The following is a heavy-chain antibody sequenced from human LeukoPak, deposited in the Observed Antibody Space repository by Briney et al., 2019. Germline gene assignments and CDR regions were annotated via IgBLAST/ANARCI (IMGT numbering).Heavy chain of an antibody. Sequence: GGSLRLSCAASGFTLSSYAMSWVRQGPGKGLEWVSAISVSGNTYHADSVKGRFTISRDNSKNTLFLQMTSLRAEDTAVYYCAKDQAECSRSSCYERGFDFWGQGTLVTVSS. CDR1: GFTLSSYA. CDR2: ISVSGNT. CDR3: AKDQAECSRSSCYERGFDF. D-gene: IGHD2-2*01. J-gene: IGHJ4*02. V-gene: IGHV3-23*01.